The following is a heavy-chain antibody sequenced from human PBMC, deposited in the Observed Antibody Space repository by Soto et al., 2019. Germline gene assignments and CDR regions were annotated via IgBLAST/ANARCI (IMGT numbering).Heavy chain of an antibody. Sequence: QIQLVQSGAEVKKPGASVKVSCKASGYTFTSYGISWVRQAPGQGLEWMGWISAYNGNTNYAQKFQGRVTMTTDTATCTAYMEVRSLRSDDTAVYYCARDGLWFGDTTDYWGQGTLVTVSS. CDR3: ARDGLWFGDTTDY. CDR2: ISAYNGNT. J-gene: IGHJ4*02. CDR1: GYTFTSYG. V-gene: IGHV1-18*01. D-gene: IGHD3-10*01.